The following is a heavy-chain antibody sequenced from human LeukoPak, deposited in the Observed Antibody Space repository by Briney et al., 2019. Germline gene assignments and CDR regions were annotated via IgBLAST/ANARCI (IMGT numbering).Heavy chain of an antibody. CDR3: ATLFSTRYCPGYCGGDPLHAFDI. CDR1: GGSISSSSYY. J-gene: IGHJ3*02. CDR2: IYYSGST. Sequence: KTSETLSLTCTVSGGSISSSSYYWGWIRQPPGKGLEWIGSIYYSGSTYYNPSLKSRVTISVDTSKNQFSLKLSSVTAANTAVYYCATLFSTRYCPGYCGGDPLHAFDIWGQGTMVTVSS. D-gene: IGHD2-21*01. V-gene: IGHV4-39*01.